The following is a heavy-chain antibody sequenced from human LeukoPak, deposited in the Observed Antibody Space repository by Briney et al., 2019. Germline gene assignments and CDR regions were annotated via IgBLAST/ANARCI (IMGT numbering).Heavy chain of an antibody. Sequence: GGSLRLSCAASGFTFDDYAMHWVRQAPGKGLEWVSGISCNSGSIGYADSVKGRFTISRDNAKNSLYLQMNSLRAEDTALYYCAKDSGYYDSSGYGWGQGTLVTVSS. D-gene: IGHD3-22*01. CDR1: GFTFDDYA. CDR3: AKDSGYYDSSGYG. J-gene: IGHJ4*02. CDR2: ISCNSGSI. V-gene: IGHV3-9*01.